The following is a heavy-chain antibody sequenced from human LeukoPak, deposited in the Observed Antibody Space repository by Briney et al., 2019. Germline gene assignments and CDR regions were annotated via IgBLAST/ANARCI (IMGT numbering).Heavy chain of an antibody. Sequence: GGSLRLSCSASGFTFSSCEMNWVRQAPGKGLEWASYISSSGSTIYYADSVKGRFTISRDNAKNSLYLQMNSLRAEDTAVYYCARADSRGYVFDYWGQGTLVTVSS. V-gene: IGHV3-48*03. J-gene: IGHJ4*02. CDR1: GFTFSSCE. CDR2: ISSSGSTI. CDR3: ARADSRGYVFDY. D-gene: IGHD3-22*01.